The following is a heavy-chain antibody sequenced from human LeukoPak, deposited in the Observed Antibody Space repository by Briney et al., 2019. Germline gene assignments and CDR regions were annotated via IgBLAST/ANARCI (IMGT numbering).Heavy chain of an antibody. CDR1: GGSISSYY. Sequence: SEALSLTCTVSGGSISSYYWSWIRQSPGKGLEWIGYIYYSGSTNYNPSLMSRVTIPVDTSKNQFSLKLSSVTAADTAVYYCARWTTVVTPRYYYGMDVWGQGTTVTVSS. V-gene: IGHV4-59*01. CDR3: ARWTTVVTPRYYYGMDV. CDR2: IYYSGST. J-gene: IGHJ6*02. D-gene: IGHD4-23*01.